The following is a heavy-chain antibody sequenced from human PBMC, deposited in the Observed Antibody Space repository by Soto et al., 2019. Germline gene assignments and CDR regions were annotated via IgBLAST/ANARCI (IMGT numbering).Heavy chain of an antibody. J-gene: IGHJ6*02. V-gene: IGHV1-69*12. CDR1: VGTFSSYA. CDR2: IIPIFGTA. Sequence: QVQLVQSGAEVKKPGSSVKVSCKASVGTFSSYAISWVRQAPGQGLEWMGGIIPIFGTANYAQKFQGRVTITADESTSTAYMELSSLRSEDTAVYYCARHPRQNYYYGMDVWGQGTTVTVSS. CDR3: ARHPRQNYYYGMDV.